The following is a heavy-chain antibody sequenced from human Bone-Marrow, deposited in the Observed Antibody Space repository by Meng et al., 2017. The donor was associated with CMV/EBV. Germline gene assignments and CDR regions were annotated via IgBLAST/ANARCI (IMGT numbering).Heavy chain of an antibody. CDR2: ISSSGSTI. J-gene: IGHJ4*02. Sequence: SGFTFSDYYMRWIRQAPGKGLEWVSYISSSGSTIYYADSVKGRFTISRDNAKNSLYLQMNSLRAEDTAVYYCARGTGIAARPRAFDYWGQGTLVTVSS. D-gene: IGHD6-6*01. CDR1: GFTFSDYY. V-gene: IGHV3-11*04. CDR3: ARGTGIAARPRAFDY.